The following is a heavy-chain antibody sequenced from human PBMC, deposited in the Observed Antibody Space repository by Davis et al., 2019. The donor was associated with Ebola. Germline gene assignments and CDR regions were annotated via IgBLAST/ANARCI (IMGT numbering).Heavy chain of an antibody. CDR2: IYYSGST. CDR3: ARGQSAAAGTAFDY. CDR1: GGSISSYY. V-gene: IGHV4-59*01. Sequence: SETLSLTCTVSGGSISSYYWSWIRQPPGKGLEWIGYIYYSGSTNYNPSLKSRVTISVDTSKNQFSLRLSSVTAADTAVYYCARGQSAAAGTAFDYWGQGTLVTVSS. D-gene: IGHD6-13*01. J-gene: IGHJ4*02.